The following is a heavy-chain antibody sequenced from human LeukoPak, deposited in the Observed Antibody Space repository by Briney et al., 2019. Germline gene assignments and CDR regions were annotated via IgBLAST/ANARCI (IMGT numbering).Heavy chain of an antibody. CDR1: GFTFSSYG. CDR3: AKSGYNRFDY. D-gene: IGHD5-24*01. J-gene: IGHJ4*02. Sequence: GGSLRLYCAASGFTFSSYGMHWVRQAPGKGLEWVAVISYDGSNKYYADSVKGRFTISRDNSKNTLYLQMNSLIAEDTAVYYCAKSGYNRFDYWGQGTRVTVSS. CDR2: ISYDGSNK. V-gene: IGHV3-30*18.